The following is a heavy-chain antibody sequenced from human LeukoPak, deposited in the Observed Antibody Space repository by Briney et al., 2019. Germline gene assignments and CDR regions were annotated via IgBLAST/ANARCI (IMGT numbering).Heavy chain of an antibody. Sequence: GASVKVSCKTSGYTFTTYYMHWVRQAPGQGLEWMGVINPVGGSTSYAPKFQGRVTMTRDTSTNTVYMELSSLRSDDTALYYCARDPSGSWQWFDYWGRGTLVTVSS. CDR2: INPVGGST. D-gene: IGHD1-26*01. J-gene: IGHJ4*02. CDR1: GYTFTTYY. V-gene: IGHV1-46*01. CDR3: ARDPSGSWQWFDY.